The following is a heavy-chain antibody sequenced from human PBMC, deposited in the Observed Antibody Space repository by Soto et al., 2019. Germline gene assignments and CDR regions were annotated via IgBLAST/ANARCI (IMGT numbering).Heavy chain of an antibody. V-gene: IGHV4-31*03. J-gene: IGHJ4*02. CDR2: IYYSGST. D-gene: IGHD3-22*01. CDR1: GGSLSSGAYY. Sequence: PSETLSLTCTVSGGSLSSGAYYWSWIRQHPGKGLEWIGYIYYSGSTYYNPSLESRVTLSVDTSRKQFSLKVSSVTAADTAVYYCVRATYYYDRSGYLYYFDYWGQGTLVTVSS. CDR3: VRATYYYDRSGYLYYFDY.